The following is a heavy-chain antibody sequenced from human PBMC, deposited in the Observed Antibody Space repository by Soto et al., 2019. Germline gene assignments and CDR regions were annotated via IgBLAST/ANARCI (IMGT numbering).Heavy chain of an antibody. CDR1: GFTFSSYS. CDR3: ARDMVPSTVVTTPEYFQH. CDR2: ISSSSSYI. V-gene: IGHV3-21*01. Sequence: EVHLVESGGGLVKPGGSLRLSCAASGFTFSSYSMNWVRQAPGKGLEWVSSISSSSSYIYYADSVKGRFTISRDNAKNSLYLQMNSLRAEDTAVYYCARDMVPSTVVTTPEYFQHWGQGTLVTVSS. J-gene: IGHJ1*01. D-gene: IGHD2-15*01.